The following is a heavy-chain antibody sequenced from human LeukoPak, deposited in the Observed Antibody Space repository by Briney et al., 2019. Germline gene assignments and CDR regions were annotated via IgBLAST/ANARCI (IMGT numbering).Heavy chain of an antibody. CDR3: ARGQWLAGFDY. J-gene: IGHJ4*02. Sequence: SVKVSCKASGGTFSSYAISWVRQAPGQGLEWMGGIIPIFGTANYAQKFRGRVTITADKSTRTAYMELSSLRSEDTAVYYCARGQWLAGFDYWGQGTLVTVSS. CDR1: GGTFSSYA. CDR2: IIPIFGTA. V-gene: IGHV1-69*06. D-gene: IGHD6-19*01.